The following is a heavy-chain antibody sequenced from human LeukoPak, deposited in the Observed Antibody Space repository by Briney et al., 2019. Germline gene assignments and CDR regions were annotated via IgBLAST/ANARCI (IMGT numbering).Heavy chain of an antibody. V-gene: IGHV3-30*02. Sequence: PGGSLRLSCAASGFTFSSYGMHWVRQAPGKGQEWVAFIRYDGSNKYYADSVKGRFTISRDNSKNTLYLQMNSLRAEDTAVYYCARDTRGYTYGSTNYFDYWGQGTLVTVSS. CDR3: ARDTRGYTYGSTNYFDY. J-gene: IGHJ4*02. CDR2: IRYDGSNK. D-gene: IGHD5-18*01. CDR1: GFTFSSYG.